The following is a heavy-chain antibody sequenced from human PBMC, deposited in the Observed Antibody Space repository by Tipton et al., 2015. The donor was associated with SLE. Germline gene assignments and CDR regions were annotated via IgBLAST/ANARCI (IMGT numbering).Heavy chain of an antibody. Sequence: TLSLTCTVSGGSISIYYWSWIRQPPGKGLEWIGFISYSGSTNYNLSLKSRVTISVDTSKNQFSLKLSSVTAADTALYYCARGHPGYISGWCLDYWGQGTLVTVSS. V-gene: IGHV4-59*01. CDR1: GGSISIYY. J-gene: IGHJ4*02. D-gene: IGHD6-19*01. CDR2: ISYSGST. CDR3: ARGHPGYISGWCLDY.